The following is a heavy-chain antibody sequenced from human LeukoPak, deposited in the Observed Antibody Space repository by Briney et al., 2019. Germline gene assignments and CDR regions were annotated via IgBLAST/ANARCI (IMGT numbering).Heavy chain of an antibody. Sequence: SETLSLTCTASGGSISSYGWSWIRQPPGKGLEWIGYIYYSGSTNYNPSLKSRVTISVDPSKNQFSLKLSSVTAADTAVYYCARESKDFWSGSKYGMDVWGQGTRVTVSS. CDR2: IYYSGST. CDR1: GGSISSYG. V-gene: IGHV4-59*01. J-gene: IGHJ6*02. CDR3: ARESKDFWSGSKYGMDV. D-gene: IGHD3-3*01.